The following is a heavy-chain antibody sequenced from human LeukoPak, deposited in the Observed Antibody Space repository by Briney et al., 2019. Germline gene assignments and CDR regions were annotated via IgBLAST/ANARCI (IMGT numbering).Heavy chain of an antibody. Sequence: ASVKVSCKASGYTFTSYGISWVRQAPGQGLEWMGWISAYNGNTNYAQKLQGRVTMTTDTSTSTAYMELRSLRPDDTAVYYCARVSGIAVAGNDAFDIWGQGTMVTVSS. CDR1: GYTFTSYG. D-gene: IGHD6-19*01. CDR3: ARVSGIAVAGNDAFDI. J-gene: IGHJ3*02. CDR2: ISAYNGNT. V-gene: IGHV1-18*01.